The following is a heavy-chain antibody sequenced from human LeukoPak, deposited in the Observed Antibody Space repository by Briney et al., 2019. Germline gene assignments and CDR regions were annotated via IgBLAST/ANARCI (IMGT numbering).Heavy chain of an antibody. CDR2: IYSGGST. D-gene: IGHD3-22*01. Sequence: GGSLRLSCAASGFTVSSNYMSWVRQAPGKGLEWVSVIYSGGSTYYADSVKGRFTISRDNSKNTLYLQMNSLRAEDTAVYYCARDYYYDSSGYYYMGYYYYGMDVWGQGTTVTVSS. J-gene: IGHJ6*02. V-gene: IGHV3-53*01. CDR3: ARDYYYDSSGYYYMGYYYYGMDV. CDR1: GFTVSSNY.